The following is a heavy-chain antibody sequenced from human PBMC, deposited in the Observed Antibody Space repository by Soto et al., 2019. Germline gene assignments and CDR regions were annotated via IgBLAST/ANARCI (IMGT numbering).Heavy chain of an antibody. CDR3: ARDSALYGMDV. J-gene: IGHJ6*02. Sequence: KPSETLSLTCTVYGGSISPYYWSWIRQPPGKGLEWIGYIYYRGSTDYNPSLKSRVTVSLDTSKNQFSLELSSVTAADTAVYYCARDSALYGMDVWGQGTTVTVSS. CDR2: IYYRGST. D-gene: IGHD3-10*01. V-gene: IGHV4-59*13. CDR1: GGSISPYY.